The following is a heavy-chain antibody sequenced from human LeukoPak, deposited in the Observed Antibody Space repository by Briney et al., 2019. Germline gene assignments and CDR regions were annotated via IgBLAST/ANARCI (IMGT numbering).Heavy chain of an antibody. CDR1: GFTFGNYG. CDR2: ISFDSGTR. J-gene: IGHJ3*02. D-gene: IGHD4-11*01. CDR3: ARDGFNYDSRNNDGFDI. V-gene: IGHV3-23*01. Sequence: GGSLRLSCTASGFTFGNYGMSWVRQAPRKGLEWVSGISFDSGTRNYADSVRGRCTISRDNAENTLYLQVNSLRAEDTAVYYCARDGFNYDSRNNDGFDIWGQGAMVAVSS.